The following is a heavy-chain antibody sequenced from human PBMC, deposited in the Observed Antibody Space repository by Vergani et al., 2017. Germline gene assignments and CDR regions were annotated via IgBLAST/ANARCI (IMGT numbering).Heavy chain of an antibody. CDR2: IGTAGDT. J-gene: IGHJ3*02. CDR1: GFTFSSYD. V-gene: IGHV3-13*01. CDR3: ARGAGYFAFDI. D-gene: IGHD1-26*01. Sequence: VQLVESGGGVVQPGGSLRLSCAASGFTFSSYDMHWVRQATGKGLEWVSAIGTAGDTYYPGSVKGRFTISRENAKNSLYLQMNSLRAGDTAVYYCARGAGYFAFDIWGQGTMVTVSS.